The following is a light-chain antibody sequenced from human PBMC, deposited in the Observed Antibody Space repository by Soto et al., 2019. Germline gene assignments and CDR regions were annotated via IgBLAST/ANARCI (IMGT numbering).Light chain of an antibody. V-gene: IGLV2-14*01. J-gene: IGLJ3*02. CDR2: AVN. CDR1: SSDVGGYNF. CDR3: SSYTVSTPLVL. Sequence: QSALTQPASVSGSPGQSITISCTGTSSDVGGYNFVSWYQQHPGKPPKLIIYAVNNRPSGVSDRFSASKSGNTASLTISGLQDEDEADYYCSSYTVSTPLVLFGGGTKLTVL.